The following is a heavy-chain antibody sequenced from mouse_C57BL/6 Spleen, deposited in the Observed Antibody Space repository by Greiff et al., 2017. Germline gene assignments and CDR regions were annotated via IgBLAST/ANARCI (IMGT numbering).Heavy chain of an antibody. V-gene: IGHV1-64*01. Sequence: QVQLQQPGAELVKPGASVKLSCKASGYTFTSYWMHWVKQRPGQGLEWIGMIHPNSGSTNYTEKFKSKATLTVDKSSSTAYMQLSSLTSEDSAVYSCARYEGDAFADWGQGTLVTVSA. CDR3: ARYEGDAFAD. D-gene: IGHD2-12*01. J-gene: IGHJ3*01. CDR1: GYTFTSYW. CDR2: IHPNSGST.